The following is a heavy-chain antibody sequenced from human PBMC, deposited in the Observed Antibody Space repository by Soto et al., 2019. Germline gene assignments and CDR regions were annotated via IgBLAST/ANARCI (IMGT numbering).Heavy chain of an antibody. J-gene: IGHJ6*02. CDR3: ARDLSSGYYFTYYYYGMDV. D-gene: IGHD3-22*01. Sequence: SVKVSCKASGGTFSSYAISWVRQAPGQGLEWMGGIIPIFGTANYAQKFQGRVTITADESTSTAYMELSSLRSEDTAVYYCARDLSSGYYFTYYYYGMDVWGQGTTVTVSS. CDR1: GGTFSSYA. CDR2: IIPIFGTA. V-gene: IGHV1-69*13.